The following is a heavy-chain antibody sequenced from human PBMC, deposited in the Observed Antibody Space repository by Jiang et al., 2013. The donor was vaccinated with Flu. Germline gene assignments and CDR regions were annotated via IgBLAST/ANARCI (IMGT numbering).Heavy chain of an antibody. D-gene: IGHD2-21*01. CDR1: GYSISSGYY. CDR3: ARAVSAGRFDY. J-gene: IGHJ4*02. V-gene: IGHV4-38-2*01. Sequence: GSGLVKPSETLSLTCAVSGYSISSGYYWGWIRQPPGKGLEWIGSIYRSGSTYYNPSLKSRVTMSIDTSKNQFSLKLSSVTAADTAVYYCARAVSAGRFDYWGQGTLVTVSS. CDR2: IYRSGST.